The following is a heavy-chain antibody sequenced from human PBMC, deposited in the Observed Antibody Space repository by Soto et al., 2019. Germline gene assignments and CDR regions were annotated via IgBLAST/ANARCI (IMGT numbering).Heavy chain of an antibody. CDR2: ISGTTYDGTA. V-gene: IGHV3-49*03. J-gene: IGHJ4*02. Sequence: GGSLRLSGSTSGFTFPDNSLSWFRQAPGKGPEWVCLISGTTYDGTAEYSASVRGRFVVSRGDSKRIAWLQMNSLITEDTADYYCSGHGDLSAPWGPGTLVTVSS. CDR1: GFTFPDNS. CDR3: SGHGDLSAP. D-gene: IGHD3-10*01.